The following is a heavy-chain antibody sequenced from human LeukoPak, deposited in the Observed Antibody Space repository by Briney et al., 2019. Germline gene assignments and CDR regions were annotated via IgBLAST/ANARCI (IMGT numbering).Heavy chain of an antibody. J-gene: IGHJ4*02. CDR1: GFTFSSYA. CDR2: ISYDGSNK. CDR3: ASGAPDFTFGGVIVIGGYFDY. V-gene: IGHV3-30*04. Sequence: GGSLRLSCAASGFTFSSYAMHWVRQAPGKGLEWLAFISYDGSNKYCADSVKGRFTISRDNSKNTLYLQMNSLRAEDTAVYYCASGAPDFTFGGVIVIGGYFDYWGQGALVTVSS. D-gene: IGHD3-16*02.